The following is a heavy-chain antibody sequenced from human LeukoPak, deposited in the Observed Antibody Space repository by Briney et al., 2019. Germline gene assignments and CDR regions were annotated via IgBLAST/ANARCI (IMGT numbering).Heavy chain of an antibody. J-gene: IGHJ6*02. D-gene: IGHD6-19*01. CDR1: GGSISSYY. CDR2: ISDIGSI. Sequence: ASETLSLTCTVSGGSISSYYWSWIRQPPGKGLEWIAHISDIGSINYNPSLKSRVTISLDTSKNQFSLKLSSVTAADTAVYYCARLATWAVAGIYYYGMDVWGQGTTVTVSS. CDR3: ARLATWAVAGIYYYGMDV. V-gene: IGHV4-59*08.